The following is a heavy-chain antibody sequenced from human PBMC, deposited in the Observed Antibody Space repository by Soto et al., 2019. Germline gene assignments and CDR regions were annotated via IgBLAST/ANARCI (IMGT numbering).Heavy chain of an antibody. CDR1: GYTFTSYG. CDR3: ARVLEMATVFDAFGI. D-gene: IGHD4-4*01. Sequence: GASVKVSCKASGYTFTSYGISCVRQAPGQGLEWMGWISAYNGNTNYAQKLQCRVTMTTDTSTSTAYMELRSLRSDDTAVYYCARVLEMATVFDAFGIWGQGTMVTVS. J-gene: IGHJ3*02. CDR2: ISAYNGNT. V-gene: IGHV1-18*04.